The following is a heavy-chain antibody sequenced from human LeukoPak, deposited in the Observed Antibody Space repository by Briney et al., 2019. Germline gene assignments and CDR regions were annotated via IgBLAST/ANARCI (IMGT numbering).Heavy chain of an antibody. Sequence: GGSLRLSCAASGFTVSSNYMSWVRQAPGKGLEWVSVIYSGGSTYYADSVKGRFTISRDNAKNSLYLQLNSLTAEDTAVYYCARDRRSSFFAMDVWGQGTTVTVSS. CDR3: ARDRRSSFFAMDV. CDR1: GFTVSSNY. D-gene: IGHD6-13*01. J-gene: IGHJ6*02. CDR2: IYSGGST. V-gene: IGHV3-66*01.